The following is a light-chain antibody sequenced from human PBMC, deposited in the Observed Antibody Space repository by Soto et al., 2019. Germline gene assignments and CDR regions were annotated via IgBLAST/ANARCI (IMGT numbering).Light chain of an antibody. CDR2: GAS. CDR1: QSVSSSN. V-gene: IGKV3-20*01. CDR3: QQYGSSPLT. J-gene: IGKJ4*01. Sequence: IMLTQSPGTLSLSPGERATLSCRAIQSVSSSNLAWYQQKPGQPPRLLIYGASSRATGVPDRFSGSGSGTDFTLTINRMEPEDFAVYFCQQYGSSPLTFGGGTKVDIK.